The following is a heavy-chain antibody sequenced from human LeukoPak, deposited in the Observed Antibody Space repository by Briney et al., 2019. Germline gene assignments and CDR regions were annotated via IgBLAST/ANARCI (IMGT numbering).Heavy chain of an antibody. CDR2: ISYDGSNK. J-gene: IGHJ6*02. D-gene: IGHD5-18*01. V-gene: IGHV3-30*18. Sequence: GGSLRLSCAASGFTFSSYGMHWVRQAPGKGLEWVAVISYDGSNKYYADSVKGRFTISRDNSKNTLYLQMNSPRAEDTAVYYCAKDTAGGYSYGYGGVWGQGTTVTVSS. CDR3: AKDTAGGYSYGYGGV. CDR1: GFTFSSYG.